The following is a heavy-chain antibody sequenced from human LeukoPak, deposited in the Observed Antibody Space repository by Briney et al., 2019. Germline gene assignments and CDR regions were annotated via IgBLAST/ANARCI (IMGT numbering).Heavy chain of an antibody. V-gene: IGHV4-4*07. D-gene: IGHD2-15*01. CDR3: AREDRYCSGGSCYS. CDR2: IYTSGST. J-gene: IGHJ4*02. CDR1: GGSISSYY. Sequence: SETLSLTCAFSGGSISSYYWSWIRQPAGKGLEWIGRIYTSGSTNYNPSLKSRVIISVDTSKNQFSLELSSVTAADTAVYYCAREDRYCSGGSCYSWGQGTLVTVSS.